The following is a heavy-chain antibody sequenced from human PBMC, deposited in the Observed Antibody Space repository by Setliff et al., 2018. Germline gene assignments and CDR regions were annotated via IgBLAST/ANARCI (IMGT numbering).Heavy chain of an antibody. CDR1: GYSFVRFY. CDR2: VNTGGGSA. J-gene: IGHJ4*02. D-gene: IGHD6-13*01. Sequence: GASVKVSCKASGYSFVRFYMHWVRQAPGQGLEWMGIVNTGGGSASYAQKFQGRVAMTSDTSANSVYMELNNLTSDDSATYYCARGGMAAAGRKGVFEHWGQGTLVTVSS. CDR3: ARGGMAAAGRKGVFEH. V-gene: IGHV1-46*01.